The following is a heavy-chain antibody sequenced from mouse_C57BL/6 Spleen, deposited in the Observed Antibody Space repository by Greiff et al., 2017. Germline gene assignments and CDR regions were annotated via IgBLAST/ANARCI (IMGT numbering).Heavy chain of an antibody. CDR2: IYPGDGDT. D-gene: IGHD2-4*01. CDR1: GYAFSSYW. Sequence: VQLQQSGAELVKPGASVKISCKASGYAFSSYWMNWVKQRPGKGLEWIGQIYPGDGDTNYNGKFKGKATLTADKSSSTAYMQLSSLTSEDSAVYFCAGDYDGYWYFDVWGTGTTVTVSS. V-gene: IGHV1-80*01. J-gene: IGHJ1*03. CDR3: AGDYDGYWYFDV.